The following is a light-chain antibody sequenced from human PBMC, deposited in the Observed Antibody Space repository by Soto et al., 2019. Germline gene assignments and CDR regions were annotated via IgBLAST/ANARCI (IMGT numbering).Light chain of an antibody. CDR3: QQYENSPIT. J-gene: IGKJ5*01. CDR2: GAS. Sequence: EIVLKQSPGILSLSPGERASLSCGASQSITSSFLAWYQQKPGQAPRLLIYGASSRATGIPDRFSGTGSETDFTLTINRLEPEDFAVYYCQQYENSPITFGQGTRLEIK. CDR1: QSITSSF. V-gene: IGKV3-20*01.